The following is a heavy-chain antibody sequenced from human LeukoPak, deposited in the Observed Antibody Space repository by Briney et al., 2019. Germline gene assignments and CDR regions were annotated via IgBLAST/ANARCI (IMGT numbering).Heavy chain of an antibody. Sequence: PSETLSLTCTVSGGSISSGDYYWSWIRQRPGKGLEWIGYIYYSGSTYYNPSLKSRVTISVDTSKNQFSLKLSSVTAADTAVYYCARVSLITFGGPIDYWGQGTLVPVSS. V-gene: IGHV4-30-4*08. CDR3: ARVSLITFGGPIDY. D-gene: IGHD3-16*01. J-gene: IGHJ4*02. CDR1: GGSISSGDYY. CDR2: IYYSGST.